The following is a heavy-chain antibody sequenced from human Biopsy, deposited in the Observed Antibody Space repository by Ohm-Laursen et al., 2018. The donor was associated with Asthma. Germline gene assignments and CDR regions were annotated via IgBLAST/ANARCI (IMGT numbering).Heavy chain of an antibody. D-gene: IGHD5-12*01. Sequence: SDTLSLTCTVSGGSVSSGSFYWSWIRQPPGRGLEWIAYIFYSGATNYNPALKSRVAQSIDTSKSQFSLRLNSLSAADTAVYYCARGTIVAGIGYWGRGTLVTVSS. CDR2: IFYSGAT. CDR1: GGSVSSGSFY. J-gene: IGHJ4*02. CDR3: ARGTIVAGIGY. V-gene: IGHV4-61*01.